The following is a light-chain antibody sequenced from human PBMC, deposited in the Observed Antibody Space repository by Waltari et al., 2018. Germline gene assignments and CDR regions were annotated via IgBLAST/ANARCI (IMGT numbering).Light chain of an antibody. J-gene: IGKJ1*01. CDR3: QKYNSAPQT. CDR2: AAS. V-gene: IGKV1-27*01. CDR1: QGISNY. Sequence: DIQMTQSPSSLSASVGYRVTMTCRSSQGISNYLAWYQQKPGKVPKLLIYAASTLQSGVPSRFSGSGSGTDFTLTISSLQPEDVATYYCQKYNSAPQTFGQGTKVEIK.